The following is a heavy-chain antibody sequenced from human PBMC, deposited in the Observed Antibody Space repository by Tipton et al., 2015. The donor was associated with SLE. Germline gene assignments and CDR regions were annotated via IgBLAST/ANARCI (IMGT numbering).Heavy chain of an antibody. CDR3: AREKWDAFDI. Sequence: LSCTVSGGSISSHYWSWFRQPPGKGLEWIGYIYYSGSTNYNPSLKSRVTISVDTSKNQFSLKLSSVTAADTAVYYCAREKWDAFDIWGQGTMVTVSS. CDR1: GGSISSHY. D-gene: IGHD2-8*01. J-gene: IGHJ3*02. V-gene: IGHV4-59*11. CDR2: IYYSGST.